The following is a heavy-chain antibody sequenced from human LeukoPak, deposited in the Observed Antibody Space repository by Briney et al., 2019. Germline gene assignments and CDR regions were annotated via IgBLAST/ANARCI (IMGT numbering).Heavy chain of an antibody. CDR2: ISAYNGNT. V-gene: IGHV1-18*04. CDR1: GYTFTSYG. Sequence: EASVKVSCKASGYTFTSYGISWVRQAPGQGLEWMGWISAYNGNTNYAQKLQGRVTMTTDTSTSTAYMELRSLRSDDTAVYYCATIGYCSSTSCPYYYGMDVWGKGTTVTVSS. CDR3: ATIGYCSSTSCPYYYGMDV. J-gene: IGHJ6*04. D-gene: IGHD2-2*01.